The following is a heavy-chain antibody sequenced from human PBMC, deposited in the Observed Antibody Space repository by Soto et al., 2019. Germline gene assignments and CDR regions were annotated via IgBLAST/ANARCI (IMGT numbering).Heavy chain of an antibody. CDR1: GYSLTTHW. D-gene: IGHD3-10*01. Sequence: PGESLKISCEGSGYSLTTHWINWVRQMPGKGLEWMGRIDPSQSYFNYNPSFQGHVTISADKSTSKAYLQWNSLKTEDTAVYYCTTGLQVTLYYGSGSFPAGADYWGQGTLVTVSS. V-gene: IGHV5-10-1*01. CDR2: IDPSQSYF. J-gene: IGHJ4*02. CDR3: TTGLQVTLYYGSGSFPAGADY.